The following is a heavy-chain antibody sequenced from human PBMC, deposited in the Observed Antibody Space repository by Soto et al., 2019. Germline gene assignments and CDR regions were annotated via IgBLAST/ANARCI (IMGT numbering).Heavy chain of an antibody. CDR3: ARERGSGSYYTPWFDP. Sequence: QVPLVQSGAEVKKPGASVKVSCKASGYTFTSYDINWVRQATGQGLEWMGWMNPNSGNTGYAQKFQGRVTMTRNTSISTAYMELSSLRSEDTAVYYCARERGSGSYYTPWFDPWGQGTLVTVSS. V-gene: IGHV1-8*01. CDR2: MNPNSGNT. D-gene: IGHD3-10*01. CDR1: GYTFTSYD. J-gene: IGHJ5*02.